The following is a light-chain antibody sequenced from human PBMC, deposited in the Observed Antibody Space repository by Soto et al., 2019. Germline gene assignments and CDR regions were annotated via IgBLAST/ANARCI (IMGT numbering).Light chain of an antibody. V-gene: IGKV1D-13*01. J-gene: IGKJ3*01. CDR1: QSIGNY. CDR3: QQFSNYPIT. CDR2: AAS. Sequence: AILMNQSPSSLSASVGDRFNITCRASQSIGNYFTWYQLKPGQTSKLLIYAASSLQSGVPSRFSGSGSGTDFTLTISSLQPEDFATYYCQQFSNYPITFGPGTKVDIK.